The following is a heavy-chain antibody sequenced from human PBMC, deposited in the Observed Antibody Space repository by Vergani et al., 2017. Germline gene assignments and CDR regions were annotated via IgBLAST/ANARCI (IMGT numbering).Heavy chain of an antibody. CDR2: IYYSGST. V-gene: IGHV4-59*01. CDR1: GGSISSYY. J-gene: IGHJ6*03. CDR3: ARAVEQQLVDYYYYYMDV. Sequence: VQLQESGPGLVKPSETLSLTCTVSGGSISSYYWSWIRQPPGKGLEWIGYIYYSGSTNYNPSLKSRVTISVDTSKNQFSLKLSSVTAADTAVYYCARAVEQQLVDYYYYYMDVWGKGTTVTVSS. D-gene: IGHD6-13*01.